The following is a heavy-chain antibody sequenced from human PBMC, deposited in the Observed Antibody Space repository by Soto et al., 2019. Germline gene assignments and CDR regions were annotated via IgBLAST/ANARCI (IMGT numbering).Heavy chain of an antibody. CDR3: AKGRGPYCSDSCPYSAFYY. CDR2: IGGSGDWT. CDR1: GFTFSNYA. D-gene: IGHD2-21*01. J-gene: IGHJ4*02. Sequence: EVQLLDSGGGLVQPGGSLRLSCAASGFTFSNYAMSWVRQAPGKGLEWVSAIGGSGDWTYYADSVKGRFTISRDNSKNPLSLQMICLRADDTAVYYCAKGRGPYCSDSCPYSAFYYWPQATLVTVSS. V-gene: IGHV3-23*01.